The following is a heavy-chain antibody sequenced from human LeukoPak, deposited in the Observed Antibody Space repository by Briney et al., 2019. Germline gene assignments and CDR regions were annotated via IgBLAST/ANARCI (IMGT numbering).Heavy chain of an antibody. D-gene: IGHD5-18*01. Sequence: SETLSLTCTVSGGSISSYYWSWLRQPAGKGLEWIGRIYTSGSTNYNPSLKSRVTMSVDTSKNQFSLKLRSVTAADTAVYYCARGPVSGYSYGYFDYWGQGTLVTVSS. J-gene: IGHJ4*02. V-gene: IGHV4-4*07. CDR3: ARGPVSGYSYGYFDY. CDR1: GGSISSYY. CDR2: IYTSGST.